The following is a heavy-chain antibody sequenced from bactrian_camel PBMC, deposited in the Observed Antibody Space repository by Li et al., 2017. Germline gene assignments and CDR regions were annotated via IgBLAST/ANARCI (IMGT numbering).Heavy chain of an antibody. CDR2: IRTADDSP. D-gene: IGHD7*01. CDR1: GSTYLRNT. J-gene: IGHJ4*01. CDR3: AAGLGGGRILDRAEYNY. Sequence: VQLVESGGDSVQAGGSLRLSCAASGSTYLRNTWAWFRQAPGKEREGVAAIRTADDSPYYANSVNGRFTISQDNGRNTLYLQMTNLKPEDTAMYYCAAGLGGGRILDRAEYNYWGRGTQVTVS. V-gene: IGHV3S54*01.